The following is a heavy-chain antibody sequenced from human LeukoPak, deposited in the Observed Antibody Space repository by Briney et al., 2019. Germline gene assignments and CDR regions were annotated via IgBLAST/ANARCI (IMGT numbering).Heavy chain of an antibody. CDR3: ARVRYYDFWSGYDY. CDR1: GGSISSGDYY. J-gene: IGHJ4*02. V-gene: IGHV4-30-4*08. Sequence: SQTLSLTCTVSGGSISSGDYYWSWIRQPLGKGLEWIGYIYYSGSTYYNPSLKSRVTISVDTSKNQFSLKLSSVTAADTAVYYCARVRYYDFWSGYDYWGQGTLVTVSS. CDR2: IYYSGST. D-gene: IGHD3-3*01.